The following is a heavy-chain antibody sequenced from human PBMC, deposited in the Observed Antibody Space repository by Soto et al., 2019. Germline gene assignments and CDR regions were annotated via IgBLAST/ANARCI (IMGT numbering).Heavy chain of an antibody. V-gene: IGHV4-59*12. CDR3: AKGSRETYNHGSGTYSRGSNWFDP. CDR1: GGSFSPNY. J-gene: IGHJ5*02. D-gene: IGHD3-10*01. CDR2: IYYDGTA. Sequence: SETLSLTCTVSGGSFSPNYCSWIRKPPGKGLEWVGYIYYDGTARHNPSLKSRVTISVDTSKNQFSLKLSSVTAADTAVYYCAKGSRETYNHGSGTYSRGSNWFDPWGQGTLVTVSS.